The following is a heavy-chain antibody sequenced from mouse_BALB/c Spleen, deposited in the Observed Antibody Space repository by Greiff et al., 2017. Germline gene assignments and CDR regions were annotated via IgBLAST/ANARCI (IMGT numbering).Heavy chain of an antibody. CDR1: GFTFSSFG. Sequence: EVQLVESGGGLVQPGGSRKLSCAASGFTFSSFGMHWVRQAPETGLEWVAYISSGSSTIYYADTVKGRFTIPRDNPKNTLFLQMTSLRSEDTAMYYCSREGWSLYAMDYWGQGTSVTVSS. D-gene: IGHD2-3*01. CDR3: SREGWSLYAMDY. V-gene: IGHV5-17*02. CDR2: ISSGSSTI. J-gene: IGHJ4*01.